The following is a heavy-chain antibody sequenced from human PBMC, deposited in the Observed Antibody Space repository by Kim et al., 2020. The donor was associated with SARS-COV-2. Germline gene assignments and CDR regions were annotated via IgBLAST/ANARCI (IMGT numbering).Heavy chain of an antibody. Sequence: ASVKVSCKASGYTFTSYAMNWVRQAPGQGLEWMGWINTNTGNPTYAQGFTGRFVFSLDTSVSTAYLQISSLKAEDTAVYYCASPGISRDGYESLNWGQGTLVTVSS. CDR2: INTNTGNP. CDR1: GYTFTSYA. D-gene: IGHD5-12*01. J-gene: IGHJ4*02. V-gene: IGHV7-4-1*02. CDR3: ASPGISRDGYESLN.